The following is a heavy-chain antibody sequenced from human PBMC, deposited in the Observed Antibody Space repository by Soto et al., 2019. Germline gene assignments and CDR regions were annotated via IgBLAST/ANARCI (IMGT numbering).Heavy chain of an antibody. CDR1: GFTYSTYT. J-gene: IGHJ4*02. CDR3: ARDGVSSTEYTWHYGTYFDY. V-gene: IGHV3-30-3*01. Sequence: QVQLVESGGGVVQPGRSLRLSCAASGFTYSTYTMHWVRQAPGKGLEWVAVISYDGNNKFYADSVKGRFTISRDSTKQTLLLKMNSLRPDDTAMYYCARDGVSSTEYTWHYGTYFDYWGQGPLGTVSS. D-gene: IGHD1-20*01. CDR2: ISYDGNNK.